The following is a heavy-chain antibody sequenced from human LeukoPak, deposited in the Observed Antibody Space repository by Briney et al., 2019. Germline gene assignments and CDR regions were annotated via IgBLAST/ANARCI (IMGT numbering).Heavy chain of an antibody. Sequence: GGSLRLSCAASGFTFSSYWMHWVRQAPGKGLEWVAVISYDGSNKYYADSVKGRFTISRDNSKNTLYLQMNSLRAEDTAVYYCARDTYYDILTGYYPPQYWGQGTLVTVSS. D-gene: IGHD3-9*01. V-gene: IGHV3-30-3*01. CDR2: ISYDGSNK. J-gene: IGHJ4*02. CDR3: ARDTYYDILTGYYPPQY. CDR1: GFTFSSYW.